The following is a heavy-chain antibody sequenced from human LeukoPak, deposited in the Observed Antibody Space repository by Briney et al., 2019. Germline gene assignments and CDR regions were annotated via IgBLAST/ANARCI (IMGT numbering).Heavy chain of an antibody. D-gene: IGHD3-9*01. J-gene: IGHJ6*04. V-gene: IGHV4-30-2*01. Sequence: SETLSLTCAVSGGSISSGGYSWSWIRQPPGKGLEWIGYIYHSGSTYYNPSLKSRVTISVDRSKNQFSLKLSSVTAADTAVYYCATRFDWLLYGGYYGMDVWGKGTTVTVSS. CDR1: GGSISSGGYS. CDR3: ATRFDWLLYGGYYGMDV. CDR2: IYHSGST.